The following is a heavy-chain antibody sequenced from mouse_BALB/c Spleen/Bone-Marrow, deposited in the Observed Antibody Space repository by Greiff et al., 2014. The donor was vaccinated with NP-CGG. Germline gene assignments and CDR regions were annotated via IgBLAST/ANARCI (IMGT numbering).Heavy chain of an antibody. CDR1: GYTFTDYY. Sequence: QVQLQQSGPELVKPGASVKISCKASGYTFTDYYINWVKQKPGQGLEWIGWIYPRNNNTKYNERFKVKATLTVDTPSSTAYMQLSSLTSEDTAVYFCARGITTATFAYWGQGTLVTVSA. CDR3: ARGITTATFAY. J-gene: IGHJ3*01. CDR2: IYPRNNNT. D-gene: IGHD1-2*01. V-gene: IGHV1-84*02.